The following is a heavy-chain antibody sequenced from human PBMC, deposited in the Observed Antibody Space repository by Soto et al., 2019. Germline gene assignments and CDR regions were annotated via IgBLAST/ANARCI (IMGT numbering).Heavy chain of an antibody. Sequence: SGPTRVNPTQTLTLTCTFSGFSLTTGGLGVGWIRQPPGKALEWLALIYWNDDKRYSPFLKSRLTITKDTSKNQVVLTMANMDPVDTATYYCALSPLAYCSGGRCLSWFDPWGQGTLVTVSS. J-gene: IGHJ5*02. CDR3: ALSPLAYCSGGRCLSWFDP. CDR1: GFSLTTGGLG. D-gene: IGHD2-15*01. CDR2: IYWNDDK. V-gene: IGHV2-5*01.